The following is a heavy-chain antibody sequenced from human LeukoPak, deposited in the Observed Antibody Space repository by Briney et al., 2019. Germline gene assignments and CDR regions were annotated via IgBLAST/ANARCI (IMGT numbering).Heavy chain of an antibody. J-gene: IGHJ4*02. CDR3: ARAVSVSSYYFDC. CDR2: ISSSSSYT. Sequence: GGSLRLSCAASGFTFSDYYMSWIRQAPGKGLEWFSYISSSSSYTNYVDSVKGRFTISRDNAKNSLYLQMNSLRAEDTAVYYCARAVSVSSYYFDCWGQGTLVTVSS. V-gene: IGHV3-11*05. D-gene: IGHD5/OR15-5a*01. CDR1: GFTFSDYY.